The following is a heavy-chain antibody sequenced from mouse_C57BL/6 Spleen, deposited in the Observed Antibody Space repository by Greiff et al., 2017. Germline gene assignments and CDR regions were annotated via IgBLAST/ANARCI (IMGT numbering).Heavy chain of an antibody. CDR3: ASLDYDDGFAY. Sequence: EVQRVESGGGLVQPGGSLSLSCAASGFTFTDYYMSWVRQPPGKALEWLGFIRNKANGYTTEYSASVQGRFTISSDNSQSILYLQMNAQRAEDSATYFCASLDYDDGFAYWGQGTLVTVSA. CDR2: IRNKANGYTT. J-gene: IGHJ3*01. CDR1: GFTFTDYY. V-gene: IGHV7-3*01. D-gene: IGHD2-4*01.